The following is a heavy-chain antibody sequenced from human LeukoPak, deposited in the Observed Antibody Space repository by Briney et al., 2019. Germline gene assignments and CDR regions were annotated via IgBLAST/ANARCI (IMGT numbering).Heavy chain of an antibody. J-gene: IGHJ4*02. Sequence: GGSLRLSCEASGFTFSTYAMSWVRQAPGKGLEWVSAISNTGLSTYYADSVKGRFTISRDNSKNTLYVQMNSLRAEDTAVYFCAKAPRKTVAGLSGSDFWGQGTRVTVSS. V-gene: IGHV3-23*01. CDR3: AKAPRKTVAGLSGSDF. CDR2: ISNTGLST. CDR1: GFTFSTYA. D-gene: IGHD6-19*01.